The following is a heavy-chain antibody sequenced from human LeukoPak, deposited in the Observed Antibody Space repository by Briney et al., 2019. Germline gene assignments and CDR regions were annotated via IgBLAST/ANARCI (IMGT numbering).Heavy chain of an antibody. V-gene: IGHV3-48*04. CDR3: ASPPHVTAAAGGY. Sequence: PGGSLRLSCAASGFPFSKYSMNWVRQAPGKGLQCVSYISSSSSTIYYADSVKGRFTISRDNAKNSLYLQMNSLRADDTAVYYCASPPHVTAAAGGYWGQGTLVTVSS. D-gene: IGHD6-13*01. CDR2: ISSSSSTI. CDR1: GFPFSKYS. J-gene: IGHJ4*02.